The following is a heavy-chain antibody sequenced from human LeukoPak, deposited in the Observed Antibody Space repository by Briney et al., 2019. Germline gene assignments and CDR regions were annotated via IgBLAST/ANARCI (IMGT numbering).Heavy chain of an antibody. CDR1: GYSFTSYW. V-gene: IGHV1-2*02. CDR2: INPNSGGT. CDR3: ARDGGGYNWNSGVFDY. Sequence: GESLKISCKGSGYSFTSYWIGWVRQAPGQGLEWMGWINPNSGGTNYAQKFQGRVTMTRDTSISTAYMELSRLRSDDTAVYYCARDGGGYNWNSGVFDYWGQGTLVTVSS. J-gene: IGHJ4*02. D-gene: IGHD1-7*01.